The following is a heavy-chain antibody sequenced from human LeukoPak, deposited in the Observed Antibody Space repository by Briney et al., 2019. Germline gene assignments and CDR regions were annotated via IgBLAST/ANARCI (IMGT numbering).Heavy chain of an antibody. V-gene: IGHV4-61*03. CDR3: ARDSRGYYDSSGYFDY. D-gene: IGHD3-22*01. J-gene: IGHJ4*02. CDR1: GDSVSSDSYY. CDR2: IYYSGTT. Sequence: SETLSPTCTVSGDSVSSDSYYWSWIRQPPGKGLEWIAYIYYSGTTKYNPSLKSRVTIAVDTSKNHFSLKLSSVTAADTAVYYCARDSRGYYDSSGYFDYWGQGTLVTVSS.